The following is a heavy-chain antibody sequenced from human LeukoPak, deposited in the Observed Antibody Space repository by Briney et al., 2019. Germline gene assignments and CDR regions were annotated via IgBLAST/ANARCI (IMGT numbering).Heavy chain of an antibody. J-gene: IGHJ4*02. CDR3: YVSGWTEDIDN. D-gene: IGHD6-19*01. CDR2: ISDNGGMT. CDR1: GFTFSSHA. Sequence: PGRSLRLSCAASGFTFSSHAMHWVRQAPGKGLEYVSAISDNGGMTFYADSVKGRFTISRDNSKNTLYLQMSSLRGEDTAVYYCYVSGWTEDIDNWGQGTLVTVSS. V-gene: IGHV3-64D*06.